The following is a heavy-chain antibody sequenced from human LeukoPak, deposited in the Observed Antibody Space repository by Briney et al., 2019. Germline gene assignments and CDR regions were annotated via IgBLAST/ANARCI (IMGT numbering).Heavy chain of an antibody. CDR1: GFTLSSYW. J-gene: IGHJ4*02. CDR2: IKQDGSEK. V-gene: IGHV3-7*03. Sequence: GGSLRLSCAASGFTLSSYWMTWVRQAPGKGLEWVANIKQDGSEKYYVDSVKGRFTISRDNANNSLCLQMNSLRAEDTAVYYCARPRTVTTRFAPIDYWGQGNLVTVSS. D-gene: IGHD4-17*01. CDR3: ARPRTVTTRFAPIDY.